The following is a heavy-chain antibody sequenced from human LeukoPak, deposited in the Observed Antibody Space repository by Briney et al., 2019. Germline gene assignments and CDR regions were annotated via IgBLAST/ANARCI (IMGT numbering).Heavy chain of an antibody. V-gene: IGHV3-23*01. CDR3: ATERNWVFDY. CDR2: ITGGGGST. CDR1: GFTFSSYA. Sequence: GGSLRLSCAASGFTFSSYAMSWVRQAPGKGLEWVSAITGGGGSTYYADSVKGRFTISRDNSRNTLYVQMNSLRAEDTAVYYCATERNWVFDYWGQGTLVTVSS. J-gene: IGHJ4*02. D-gene: IGHD7-27*01.